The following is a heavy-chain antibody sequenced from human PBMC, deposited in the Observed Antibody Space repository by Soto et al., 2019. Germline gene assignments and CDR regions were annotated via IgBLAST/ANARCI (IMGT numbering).Heavy chain of an antibody. V-gene: IGHV3-33*01. Sequence: QVQLVESGGGVVQPGRSLRLSCAASGFTFSSYGMHWVRQAPGKGLEWVAVIWYDGSNKYYADSVKGRFTISRDNSKNTLYLQMNSLRAEDTAVYYCARDRYYYGSGSYYPRDYWGQGTLVSVSS. CDR1: GFTFSSYG. D-gene: IGHD3-10*01. CDR3: ARDRYYYGSGSYYPRDY. J-gene: IGHJ4*02. CDR2: IWYDGSNK.